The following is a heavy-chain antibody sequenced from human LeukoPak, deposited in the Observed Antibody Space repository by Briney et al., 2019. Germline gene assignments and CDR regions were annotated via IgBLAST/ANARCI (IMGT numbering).Heavy chain of an antibody. Sequence: PGGSLRLSCAAPGFTFSNYWMHWVRHAPGKGLVWVSRIRSDGSDTRYAESVKGRFTISRDNAKNTLYLQMNSLRAEDTAVYYCARDWFHAIDYWGQGTLVTVSS. J-gene: IGHJ4*02. CDR1: GFTFSNYW. D-gene: IGHD2/OR15-2a*01. V-gene: IGHV3-74*01. CDR2: IRSDGSDT. CDR3: ARDWFHAIDY.